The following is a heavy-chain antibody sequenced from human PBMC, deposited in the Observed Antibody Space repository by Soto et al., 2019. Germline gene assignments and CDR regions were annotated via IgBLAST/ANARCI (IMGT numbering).Heavy chain of an antibody. CDR2: IWSDGNNI. Sequence: QVQLVESGGGVVQPGRSLRLSCAASGFMFSNHGMHWVRQAPGKVLEWVAVIWSDGNNIYYADSVKGRFTISRDNSKNTLYLQMNRLKAEDTDVYYCVRGNDWDDEASDYWGQGTLVTVSS. CDR3: VRGNDWDDEASDY. CDR1: GFMFSNHG. D-gene: IGHD1-1*01. J-gene: IGHJ4*02. V-gene: IGHV3-33*01.